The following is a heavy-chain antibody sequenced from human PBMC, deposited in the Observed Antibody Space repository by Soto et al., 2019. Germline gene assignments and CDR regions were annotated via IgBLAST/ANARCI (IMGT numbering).Heavy chain of an antibody. D-gene: IGHD2-15*01. CDR1: AFTFSSYA. CDR2: ISGSGGST. V-gene: IGHV3-23*01. CDR3: AKNPVVVAVYGMHV. J-gene: IGHJ6*02. Sequence: PWGSLRLPCAPAAFTFSSYAMSWVRQAPAKGLEWVSAISGSGGSTYCADSVKGWFTICRDNSKCTLYRQMNSLRAEDTAVCDCAKNPVVVAVYGMHVWGQGTTVSVSS.